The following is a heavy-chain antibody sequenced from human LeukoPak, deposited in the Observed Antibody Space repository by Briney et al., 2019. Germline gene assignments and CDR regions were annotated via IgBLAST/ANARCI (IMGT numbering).Heavy chain of an antibody. CDR2: ISSSTSDI. Sequence: GGSLRLSCAPSGFTISDDTINCVRQAPGKGLEWVSYISSSTSDIYYADSVKGRFTIFRDNAKNSLFLEMNGLRAEETAVYYCAMITSTSYYFHFMDVWGKGTTVIVSS. CDR1: GFTISDDT. D-gene: IGHD2/OR15-2a*01. V-gene: IGHV3-21*06. CDR3: AMITSTSYYFHFMDV. J-gene: IGHJ6*03.